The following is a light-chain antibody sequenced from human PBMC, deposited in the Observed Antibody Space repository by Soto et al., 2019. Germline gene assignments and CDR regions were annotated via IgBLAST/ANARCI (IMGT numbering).Light chain of an antibody. J-gene: IGKJ1*01. Sequence: EIVLTQSPGTLSLSPGERATLSCRASQSVSRSDLAWYQQKPGQAPRLLIYGASSRATGIPDRFSGSGSGTDFTLTISRLEPEDFAVYYCQQYGSPFTFGQGTKVDIK. CDR2: GAS. CDR1: QSVSRSD. CDR3: QQYGSPFT. V-gene: IGKV3-20*01.